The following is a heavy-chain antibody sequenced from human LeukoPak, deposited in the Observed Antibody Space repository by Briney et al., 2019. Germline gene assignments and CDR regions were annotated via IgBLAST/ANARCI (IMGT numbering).Heavy chain of an antibody. CDR1: GGSISSGDYY. CDR2: IYYSGST. Sequence: SQTLSLTCTVSGGSISSGDYYWSWIRQPPGKGLEWIGYIYYSGSTNYNPSLKRRVIISVDTSKNQFSLKLSSVTAADTAVYYCARINWNDDGFWFDPWGQGTLVTVSS. J-gene: IGHJ5*02. V-gene: IGHV4-30-4*08. D-gene: IGHD1-1*01. CDR3: ARINWNDDGFWFDP.